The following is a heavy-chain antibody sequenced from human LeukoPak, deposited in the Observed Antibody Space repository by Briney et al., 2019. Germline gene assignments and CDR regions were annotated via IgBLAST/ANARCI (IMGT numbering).Heavy chain of an antibody. CDR3: ARGGDDFWSGYPWGYFDY. V-gene: IGHV4-38-2*02. Sequence: PSETLSLTCTVSGYSISSGYYWGWIRQPPGKGLEWIGSIYHSGSTYYNPSLKSQVTISVDTSKNQFSLKLSSVTAADTAVYYCARGGDDFWSGYPWGYFDYWGQGTLVTVSS. CDR1: GYSISSGYY. D-gene: IGHD3-3*01. CDR2: IYHSGST. J-gene: IGHJ4*02.